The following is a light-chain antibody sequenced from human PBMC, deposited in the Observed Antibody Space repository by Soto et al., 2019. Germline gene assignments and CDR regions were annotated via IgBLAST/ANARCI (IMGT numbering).Light chain of an antibody. Sequence: QSALTQPASVSGSPGQSITISCTGTSSDVGGNTYVSWYQQYPGKAPTLMIYEVSNRPSGVSNRFSGSKSGDTASLTISGGQAEDEADYYCSSYTTTHTVIFGGGTKVTVL. J-gene: IGLJ2*01. CDR1: SSDVGGNTY. CDR3: SSYTTTHTVI. CDR2: EVS. V-gene: IGLV2-14*01.